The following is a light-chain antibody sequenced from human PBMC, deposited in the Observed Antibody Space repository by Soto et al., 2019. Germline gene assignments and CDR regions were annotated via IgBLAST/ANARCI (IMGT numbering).Light chain of an antibody. Sequence: DIPMTQSPSSVSASVGDRVTITCRASQNIHSWLAWYQQQPGKAPKLLIYAASNLQNGVPSRFSGSGSGTDFTLTISSLQPEDFATYYCEQVNSFPITYGQGTRLEIK. V-gene: IGKV1-12*01. CDR1: QNIHSW. CDR2: AAS. J-gene: IGKJ5*01. CDR3: EQVNSFPIT.